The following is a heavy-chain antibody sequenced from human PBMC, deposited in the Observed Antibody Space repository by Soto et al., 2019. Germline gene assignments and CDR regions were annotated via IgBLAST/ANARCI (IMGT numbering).Heavy chain of an antibody. D-gene: IGHD3-3*01. CDR1: GYTFTSYG. CDR3: ARDPRIHYDFWSGPFDY. Sequence: ASVKVSCEDSGYTFTSYGISWVRQAPGQGLEWMGWISAYNGNTNYAQKLQGRVTMTTDTSTSTAYMELRSLRSDDTAVYYCARDPRIHYDFWSGPFDYWGQGTLVTVSS. V-gene: IGHV1-18*01. J-gene: IGHJ4*02. CDR2: ISAYNGNT.